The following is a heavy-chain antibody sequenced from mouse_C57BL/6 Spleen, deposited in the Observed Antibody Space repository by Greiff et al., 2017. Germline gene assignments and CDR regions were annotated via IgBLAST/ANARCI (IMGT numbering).Heavy chain of an antibody. CDR2: IDPSDSYT. V-gene: IGHV1-69*01. CDR3: ASSNSSGYKFAY. D-gene: IGHD3-1*01. J-gene: IGHJ3*01. Sequence: QVQLQQPGAELVMPGASVKLSCKASGYTFTSYWMHWVKQRPGQGLEWIGEIDPSDSYTNYNQKFKVKSTLTVDKSSSTAYMQLSSLTSEDSAVYYCASSNSSGYKFAYWGQGTLVTVSA. CDR1: GYTFTSYW.